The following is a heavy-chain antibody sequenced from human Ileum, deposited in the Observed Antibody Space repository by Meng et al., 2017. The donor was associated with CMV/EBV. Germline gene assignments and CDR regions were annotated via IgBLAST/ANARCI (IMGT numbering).Heavy chain of an antibody. D-gene: IGHD2-2*01. CDR1: GYTFTGYY. CDR3: ARVGAPYCSSTSCYRIGANWFDP. Sequence: ASVKVSCKASGYTFTGYYMHWVRQAPGQGLEWMGWINPNSGGTNYAQKFQGRVTMTTDTSTSTAYMELRSLRSDDTAVYYCARVGAPYCSSTSCYRIGANWFDPWGQGTLVTVSS. CDR2: INPNSGGT. V-gene: IGHV1-2*02. J-gene: IGHJ5*02.